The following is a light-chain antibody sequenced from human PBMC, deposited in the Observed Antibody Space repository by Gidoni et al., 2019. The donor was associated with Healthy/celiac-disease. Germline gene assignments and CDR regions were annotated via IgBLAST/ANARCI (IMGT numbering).Light chain of an antibody. Sequence: DIQLTQSPSFLSASVGDRVTITCRASQGISSYLAWYQQKPGKAPNLLIYAASSWQSGVPSRFSVSGSWTEFTLTISSLQPEDFATYYCQQLNSYLSFGQGTRLEIK. J-gene: IGKJ5*01. CDR3: QQLNSYLS. CDR1: QGISSY. V-gene: IGKV1-9*01. CDR2: AAS.